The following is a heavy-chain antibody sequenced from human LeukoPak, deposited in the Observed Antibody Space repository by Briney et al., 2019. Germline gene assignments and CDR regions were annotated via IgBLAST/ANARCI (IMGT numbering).Heavy chain of an antibody. CDR1: GYTFTGYY. Sequence: WASVKVSCKASGYTFTGYYMHWVRQAPGQGLEWMGWIFPNSGGTEYALKFQGRVTMTRDTSISTAYMELSSLRSDDTAVYYCVAVTYTNHDGFDYWGQGTLVTVSS. J-gene: IGHJ4*02. CDR2: IFPNSGGT. CDR3: VAVTYTNHDGFDY. D-gene: IGHD4-17*01. V-gene: IGHV1-2*02.